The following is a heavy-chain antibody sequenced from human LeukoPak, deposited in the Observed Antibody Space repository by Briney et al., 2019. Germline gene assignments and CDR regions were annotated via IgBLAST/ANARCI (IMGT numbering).Heavy chain of an antibody. CDR3: AREGAAAGTFDY. Sequence: SETLSLTCTVSGGSISSSSYYWGWIRQPPGKGLEWIGSIYYSGSTYYNPSLKSRVTISVDTSKNQFSLKLSSVTAADTAVYYCAREGAAAGTFDYWGQEPWSPSPQ. V-gene: IGHV4-39*07. CDR1: GGSISSSSYY. D-gene: IGHD6-13*01. J-gene: IGHJ4*01. CDR2: IYYSGST.